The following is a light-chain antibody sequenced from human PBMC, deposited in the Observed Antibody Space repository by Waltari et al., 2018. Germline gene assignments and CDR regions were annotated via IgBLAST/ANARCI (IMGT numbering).Light chain of an antibody. J-gene: IGKJ4*01. Sequence: TCRASQGISSRLAWYQQKPGKAPNLLIYEASSLQSGAPSRFSGSGSETDFTLTVSSLQPEDFATYYCQQTNSFPLTFGGGTKVEIK. CDR3: QQTNSFPLT. V-gene: IGKV1D-12*01. CDR2: EAS. CDR1: QGISSR.